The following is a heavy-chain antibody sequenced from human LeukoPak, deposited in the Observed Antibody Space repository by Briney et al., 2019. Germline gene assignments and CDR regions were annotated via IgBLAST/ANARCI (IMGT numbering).Heavy chain of an antibody. V-gene: IGHV1-18*04. D-gene: IGHD6-13*01. CDR3: ARDLAAAGTSGY. CDR1: GYTFTSYG. CDR2: ISAYNGNT. J-gene: IGHJ4*02. Sequence: ASVKVSCKASGYTFTSYGISWVRQAPGQGLGWMGWISAYNGNTNYAQKLQGRVTMTTDTSTSTAYMELRSLRSDDTAVYYCARDLAAAGTSGYWGQGTLVTVFS.